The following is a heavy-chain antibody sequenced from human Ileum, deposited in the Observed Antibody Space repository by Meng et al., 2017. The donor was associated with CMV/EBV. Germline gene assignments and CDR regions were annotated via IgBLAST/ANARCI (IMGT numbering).Heavy chain of an antibody. CDR3: AEDHQRHCTSTSCYGYQFDY. D-gene: IGHD2-2*01. CDR2: ISWSSGNK. V-gene: IGHV3-9*01. J-gene: IGHJ4*02. Sequence: GGSLRLSCVASGFTFDEFPMHWVRQAPGEGLEWVSGISWSSGNKVYADSVKGRFTIPRDNAKNSLYLQMDSLRDEDTALYYCAEDHQRHCTSTSCYGYQFDYWGQGSLVTVSS. CDR1: GFTFDEFP.